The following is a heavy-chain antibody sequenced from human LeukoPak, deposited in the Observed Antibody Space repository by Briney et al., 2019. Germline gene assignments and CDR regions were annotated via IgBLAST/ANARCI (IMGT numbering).Heavy chain of an antibody. D-gene: IGHD1-14*01. CDR2: ISYDGSHQ. CDR1: GFTFSNFG. J-gene: IGHJ1*01. V-gene: IGHV3-30*18. CDR3: ANGYTENPEQ. Sequence: PGRSLRLSCAASGFTFSNFGMHWVRQAPGKGLEWVAAISYDGSHQYYADSVKGRITISRDNSKNTVYLQMNSLRAEDAAVYYCANGYTENPEQWGQGTLVTVSS.